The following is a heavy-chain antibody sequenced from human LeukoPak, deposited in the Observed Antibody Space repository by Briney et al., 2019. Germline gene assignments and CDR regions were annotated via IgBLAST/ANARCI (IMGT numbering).Heavy chain of an antibody. J-gene: IGHJ4*02. CDR2: IKRDGSEK. CDR1: GFTFSTYW. Sequence: GGSLRLSCAASGFTFSTYWMSWVRQPPGKGLEWVANIKRDGSEKYYVDSVKGRFTISRDNAKNSLYLQMNSLRAEDTAVYYCARDLGYYRADYWGQGTLVTVSS. V-gene: IGHV3-7*04. D-gene: IGHD1-26*01. CDR3: ARDLGYYRADY.